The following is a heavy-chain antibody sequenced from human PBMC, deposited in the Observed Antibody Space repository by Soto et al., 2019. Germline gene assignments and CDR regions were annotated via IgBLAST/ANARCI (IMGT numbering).Heavy chain of an antibody. Sequence: QVQLQESGPGLVKPSETLSLTCSVSGGSVRSGNYYWTWIRQSPGKGLEWIAYIYQSGSTNYNPSLKSRVAISIDTSKNQFSLKLSSVTAADTAVYYCARGREYQLLHGVVGFDCWGQGTQVTVSS. J-gene: IGHJ4*02. V-gene: IGHV4-61*01. CDR2: IYQSGST. CDR3: ARGREYQLLHGVVGFDC. D-gene: IGHD2-2*01. CDR1: GGSVRSGNYY.